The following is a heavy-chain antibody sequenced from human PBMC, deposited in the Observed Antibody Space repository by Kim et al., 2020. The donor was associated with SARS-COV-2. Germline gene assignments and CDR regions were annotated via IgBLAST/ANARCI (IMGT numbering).Heavy chain of an antibody. V-gene: IGHV4-59*01. J-gene: IGHJ4*02. CDR3: ARGSIEAAGRCFHY. Sequence: SETLSLTCTVSGDSISSYYWSWIRQPPGKGLEWIGHIYYSGSTSYNPSLKSRATISVDTSKNHFSLKLSSVTAADTAVYYCARGSIEAAGRCFHYWGQGTLVTVSS. CDR2: IYYSGST. D-gene: IGHD6-13*01. CDR1: GDSISSYY.